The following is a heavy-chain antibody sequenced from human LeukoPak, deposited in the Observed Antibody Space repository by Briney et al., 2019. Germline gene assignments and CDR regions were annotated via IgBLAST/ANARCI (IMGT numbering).Heavy chain of an antibody. Sequence: SVKVSCKASGGTFSSYTISWVRQAPGQGLEWMGRIIPILGIANYAQKFQGRVTITADKSTSTAYMELSSLRSEGTAVYYCARNNYDFWSGPRAFDIWGQGTMVTVSS. D-gene: IGHD3-3*01. J-gene: IGHJ3*02. CDR2: IIPILGIA. CDR1: GGTFSSYT. V-gene: IGHV1-69*02. CDR3: ARNNYDFWSGPRAFDI.